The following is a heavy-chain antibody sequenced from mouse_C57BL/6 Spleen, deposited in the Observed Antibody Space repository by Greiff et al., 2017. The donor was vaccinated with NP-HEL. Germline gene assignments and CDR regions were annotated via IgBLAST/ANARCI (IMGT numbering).Heavy chain of an antibody. J-gene: IGHJ3*01. CDR2: IDPETGGT. CDR1: GYTFTDYE. Sequence: VQLQQSGAELVRPGASVTLSCKASGYTFTDYEMHWVKQTPVHGLEWIGAIDPETGGTAYNQKFKGKAILTADKSSSTAYMELRSLTSEDSAVSDCTRKGDDGYYPAWFAYWGQGTLVTVSA. CDR3: TRKGDDGYYPAWFAY. V-gene: IGHV1-15*01. D-gene: IGHD2-3*01.